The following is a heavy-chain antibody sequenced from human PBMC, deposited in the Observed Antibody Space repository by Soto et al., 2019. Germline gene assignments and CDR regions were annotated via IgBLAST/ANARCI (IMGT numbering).Heavy chain of an antibody. V-gene: IGHV3-7*01. Sequence: ETLSLSCAASGFTFSSYWMSWVRQAPGKGLEWVANIKQDGSEKYYVDSVKGRFTISRDNAKNSLYLQMNSLRAEDTAVYYCARVDGDYDYYYYGMDVWGQGTTVTVSS. CDR2: IKQDGSEK. J-gene: IGHJ6*02. CDR3: ARVDGDYDYYYYGMDV. D-gene: IGHD4-17*01. CDR1: GFTFSSYW.